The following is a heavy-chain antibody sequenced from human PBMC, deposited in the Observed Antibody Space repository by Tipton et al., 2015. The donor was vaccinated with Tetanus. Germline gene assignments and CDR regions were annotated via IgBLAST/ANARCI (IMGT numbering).Heavy chain of an antibody. V-gene: IGHV3-33*01. CDR1: GFTFSSYG. CDR2: IWYDGSNK. J-gene: IGHJ3*02. CDR3: GGFSFSDDLDI. D-gene: IGHD2-15*01. Sequence: SLRLSCAASGFTFSSYGMHWVRQAPGKGLEWVAVIWYDGSNKYYADSVKGRFTISRDNSKNTLYLQMNSLRAEDTAVYYCGGFSFSDDLDIWGRGTMVTVSS.